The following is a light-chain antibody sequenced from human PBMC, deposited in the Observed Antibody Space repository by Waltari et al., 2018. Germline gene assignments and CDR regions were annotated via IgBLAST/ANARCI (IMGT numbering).Light chain of an antibody. CDR2: GAS. V-gene: IGKV3-15*01. J-gene: IGKJ4*01. CDR1: QSVGTY. CDR3: QQYNYWPLT. Sequence: EIVMTQSPATLSVSPGERATHSFRASQSVGTYLAGYQEKPGQGPRLLISGASIRATGIPARFSGSGSGTEFTLTISSLQSEDFAVYYCQQYNYWPLTFGGGTKVEIK.